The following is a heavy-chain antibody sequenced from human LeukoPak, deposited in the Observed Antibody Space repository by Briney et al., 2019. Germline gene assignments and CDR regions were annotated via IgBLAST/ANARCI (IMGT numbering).Heavy chain of an antibody. CDR3: AISMRHDSSGHWEIRLDY. CDR2: INAGNGNT. CDR1: GYIFTSYA. J-gene: IGHJ4*02. Sequence: GASVKVSCKASGYIFTSYAMHWVRQAPGQRLEWMGWINAGNGNTKYSQKFQGRVTITRDTSASTAYMELSSLRSEDTAVYYCAISMRHDSSGHWEIRLDYWGQGTLVTVSS. V-gene: IGHV1-3*01. D-gene: IGHD3-22*01.